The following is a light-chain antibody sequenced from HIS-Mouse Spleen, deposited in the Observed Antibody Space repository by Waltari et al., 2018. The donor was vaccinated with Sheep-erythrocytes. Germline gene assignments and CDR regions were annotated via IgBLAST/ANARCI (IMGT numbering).Light chain of an antibody. V-gene: IGKV1-39*01. CDR2: AAS. CDR1: QRISSY. CDR3: QQSYSTPQFT. J-gene: IGKJ3*01. Sequence: DIQMTQSPSSLSASVGDRVTITCRASQRISSYLTWYQQKPGKATKLLIYAASSLQSGVPSRFSGSGSGTDFTLTISSLQPEDFATYYCQQSYSTPQFTFGPGTKVDIK.